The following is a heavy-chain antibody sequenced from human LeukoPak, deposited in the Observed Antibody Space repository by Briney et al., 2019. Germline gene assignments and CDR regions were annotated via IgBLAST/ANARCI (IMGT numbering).Heavy chain of an antibody. J-gene: IGHJ5*02. CDR2: ISGSGGST. CDR3: AKDGDSSSSVLYNWFDP. CDR1: GFTFSSYA. Sequence: GGSLRLSCAASGFTFSSYAMSWVRQAPGKGLEWVSAISGSGGSTYYADSVKGRFTISRDNSKNTLYLQMNSLRAEDTAVYHCAKDGDSSSSVLYNWFDPWGQGTLVTVSS. V-gene: IGHV3-23*01. D-gene: IGHD6-6*01.